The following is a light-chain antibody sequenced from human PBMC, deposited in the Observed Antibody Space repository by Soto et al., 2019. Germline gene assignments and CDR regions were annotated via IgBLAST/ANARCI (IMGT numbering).Light chain of an antibody. J-gene: IGLJ1*01. V-gene: IGLV1-51*01. CDR1: ISNIGNNY. CDR3: GTWDSSLSVYV. CDR2: DNN. Sequence: QSVLTQPPSVSAAPGQRVTISCSGSISNIGNNYVSWYQHLPGKAPELLIYDNNQRPSGIPDRFSGSKSGTSATLGITGLQTGDEADYYCGTWDSSLSVYVFGTGLKVTVL.